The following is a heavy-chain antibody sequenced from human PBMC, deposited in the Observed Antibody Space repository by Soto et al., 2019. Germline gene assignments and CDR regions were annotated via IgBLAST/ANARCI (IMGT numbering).Heavy chain of an antibody. D-gene: IGHD3-3*01. CDR1: GFSLSTSGVG. V-gene: IGHV2-5*02. Sequence: INFSRSGPTLVKPTQTLTLTCTFSGFSLSTSGVGVGWIRQPPGKALEWLALIYWDDDKRYSPSQKSRLTITKDTSKNQVVLTMTNMDPVDTATYYCAHVYDFWSGYSKHPLKTKGYYFDYWGQGTLVTVSS. CDR2: IYWDDDK. J-gene: IGHJ4*02. CDR3: AHVYDFWSGYSKHPLKTKGYYFDY.